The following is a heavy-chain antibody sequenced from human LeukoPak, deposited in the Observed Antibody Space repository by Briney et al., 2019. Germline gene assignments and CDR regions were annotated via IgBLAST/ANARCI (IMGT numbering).Heavy chain of an antibody. CDR1: GGSISSSSYY. CDR3: ARHDSSGYYYVAHFDY. D-gene: IGHD3-22*01. J-gene: IGHJ4*02. V-gene: IGHV4-61*01. CDR2: IYYSGST. Sequence: SETLSLTCTVSGGSISSSSYYWSWIRQPPGKGLEWIGYIYYSGSTNYNPSLKSRVTISVDTSKNQFSLKLSSVTAADTAVYYCARHDSSGYYYVAHFDYWGQGTLVTVSS.